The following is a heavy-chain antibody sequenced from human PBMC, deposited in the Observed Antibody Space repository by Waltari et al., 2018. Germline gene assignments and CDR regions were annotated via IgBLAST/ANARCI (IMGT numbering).Heavy chain of an antibody. CDR1: GGTFSSYD. J-gene: IGHJ4*02. D-gene: IGHD2-15*01. Sequence: QVQLVQSGAEVKKPGSSVKVSCKASGGTFSSYDSSWVRQAPGQGLEGMGGIIPIFGTANTAPKFHGRVTLTADESTRTAYMELSSLRSEDTAVYYCARAETVVVVAAFDSWGQGTLVTVSS. CDR3: ARAETVVVVAAFDS. V-gene: IGHV1-69*01. CDR2: IIPIFGTA.